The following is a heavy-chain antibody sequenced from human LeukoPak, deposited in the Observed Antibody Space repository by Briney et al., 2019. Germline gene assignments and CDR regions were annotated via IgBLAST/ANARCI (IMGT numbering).Heavy chain of an antibody. D-gene: IGHD6-13*01. CDR1: GDSISSNNRY. J-gene: IGHJ4*02. Sequence: TSETLSLTCTVSGDSISSNNRYWGWIRQPPGKGLEWIGSFYFGGSNYYSPSLRSRVIMSLDTSKNQFSLTLNFVTAADTAMYYCASSHSATWYDDWGQGALVTVSS. V-gene: IGHV4-39*07. CDR3: ASSHSATWYDD. CDR2: FYFGGSN.